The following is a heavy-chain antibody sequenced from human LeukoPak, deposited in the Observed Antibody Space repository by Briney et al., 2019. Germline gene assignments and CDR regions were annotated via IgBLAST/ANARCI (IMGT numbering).Heavy chain of an antibody. Sequence: SETLSLTCVVYGVSFSGECWSWIRQPPGRGLEWIGEINHSGKTNYNPSLKSRVTISVDTSKNQFSLKLSSVTAADTAVYYCAREGFGQLSHFDYWAEEPGVSVSS. CDR2: INHSGKT. J-gene: IGHJ4*01. CDR3: AREGFGQLSHFDY. V-gene: IGHV4-34*01. D-gene: IGHD3-10*01. CDR1: GVSFSGEC.